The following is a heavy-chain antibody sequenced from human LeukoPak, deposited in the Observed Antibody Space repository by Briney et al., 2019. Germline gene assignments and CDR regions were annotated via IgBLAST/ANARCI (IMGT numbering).Heavy chain of an antibody. CDR3: ARDTPPVVPAAIFAYYYGMDV. V-gene: IGHV3-21*01. J-gene: IGHJ6*02. Sequence: GGSLRLSCAASGFTFSSYSMNWVRQAPGKGLEWVSSISSSSYIYYADSVKGRFTISRDNAKNSLYLQMNSLIAEDTAVYYCARDTPPVVPAAIFAYYYGMDVWGQGTTVTVSS. CDR1: GFTFSSYS. D-gene: IGHD2-2*01. CDR2: ISSSSYI.